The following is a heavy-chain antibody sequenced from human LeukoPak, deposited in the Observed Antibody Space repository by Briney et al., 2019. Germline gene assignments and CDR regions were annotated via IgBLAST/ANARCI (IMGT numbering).Heavy chain of an antibody. CDR3: ARDYPGWGSAAGTFDY. CDR2: IIPILGIA. J-gene: IGHJ4*02. CDR1: GGTFSSYA. V-gene: IGHV1-69*04. D-gene: IGHD6-13*01. Sequence: GASVKVSCKASGGTFSSYAISWVRQAPGQGPEWMGRIIPILGIANYAQKFQGRVTITADKSTSTAYMELSSLRSEDTAVYYCARDYPGWGSAAGTFDYWGQGTLVTVSS.